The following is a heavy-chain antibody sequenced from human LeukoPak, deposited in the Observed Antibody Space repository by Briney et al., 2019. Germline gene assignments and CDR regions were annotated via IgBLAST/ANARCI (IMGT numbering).Heavy chain of an antibody. CDR2: ISVYNGNT. V-gene: IGHV1-18*01. Sequence: DSVKVSCKASGYTFSSYGISWVRQAPGQGLEWMGWISVYNGNTNNIQKLQGRVTMTRGTSTNTAYMELRSLRSDDTAVYYCARDAYTSGADYWGQGTLVTVSS. CDR1: GYTFSSYG. CDR3: ARDAYTSGADY. J-gene: IGHJ4*02. D-gene: IGHD3-16*01.